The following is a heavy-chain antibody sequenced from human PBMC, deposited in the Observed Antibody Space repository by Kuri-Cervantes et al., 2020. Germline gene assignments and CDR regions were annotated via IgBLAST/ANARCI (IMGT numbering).Heavy chain of an antibody. D-gene: IGHD2-15*01. CDR2: ISGSGGNT. CDR3: AKDRGGNIRGFYSIDH. V-gene: IGHV3-23*01. Sequence: GGSLRLPWAASGFTFSTYAMNWVRQAPGKGLEWVSGISGSGGNTYYADSVKGRFTISRDNAKNSLYLQMNSLRAEDTALYYCAKDRGGNIRGFYSIDHWGQGTLVTVSS. J-gene: IGHJ4*02. CDR1: GFTFSTYA.